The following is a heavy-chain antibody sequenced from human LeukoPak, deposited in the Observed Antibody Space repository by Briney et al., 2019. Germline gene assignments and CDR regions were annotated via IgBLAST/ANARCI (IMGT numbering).Heavy chain of an antibody. D-gene: IGHD1-14*01. V-gene: IGHV3-23*01. CDR3: AKATNRYTHYGMDV. Sequence: PGGSLRLSCAASGFTFSSYAMSWVRQAPGKGLEWVSAISGSGGSTYYADSVKGRFTISRDNSKNTLYLQMNSLRAEDTAVYYCAKATNRYTHYGMDVWGQGTTATVSS. CDR2: ISGSGGST. CDR1: GFTFSSYA. J-gene: IGHJ6*02.